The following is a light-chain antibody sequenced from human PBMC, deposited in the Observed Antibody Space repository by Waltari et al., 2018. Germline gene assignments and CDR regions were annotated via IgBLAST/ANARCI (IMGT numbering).Light chain of an antibody. Sequence: VLTQSPGTLSLSPGETATLSCRAGQSLTKKYLAWNQPKPGQAPRLLIYGAYSRAAGVPERFRGSGYGTDFTLTISRLEPEDSAVYYCQQYGSSIMYTFGQGTKLEIK. V-gene: IGKV3-20*01. J-gene: IGKJ2*01. CDR1: QSLTKKY. CDR2: GAY. CDR3: QQYGSSIMYT.